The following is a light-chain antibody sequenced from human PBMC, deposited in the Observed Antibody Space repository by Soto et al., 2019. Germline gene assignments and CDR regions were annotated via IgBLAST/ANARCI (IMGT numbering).Light chain of an antibody. J-gene: IGKJ1*01. CDR3: QQRVT. CDR2: GVS. V-gene: IGKV3-15*01. Sequence: EVVMTQSPATLSVSPGESATLSCRASQSISSSKLAWYQQNPGQAPRLLLFGVSNRATGIPARFSGSGSGTEFSLTISSLQSEDFAVYYCQQRVTFGQGTKVDIK. CDR1: QSISSS.